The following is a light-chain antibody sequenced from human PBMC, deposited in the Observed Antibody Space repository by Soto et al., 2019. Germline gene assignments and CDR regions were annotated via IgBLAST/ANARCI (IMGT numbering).Light chain of an antibody. CDR2: EVN. Sequence: QSALTQPPSASGSPGQSVTMSCTGTSSDVGAYNYVSWHQQHPGKAPKLIIYEVNNRPSGVPDRFSGSKSGNTASLTVSRLQAEDEAEYYCTSYAANNNLVFGGGTKLTVL. CDR3: TSYAANNNLV. V-gene: IGLV2-8*01. J-gene: IGLJ3*02. CDR1: SSDVGAYNY.